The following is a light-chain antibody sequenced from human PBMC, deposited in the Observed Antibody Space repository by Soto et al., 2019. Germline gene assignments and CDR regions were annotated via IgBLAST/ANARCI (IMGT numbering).Light chain of an antibody. J-gene: IGKJ2*01. CDR2: DTS. CDR3: QQRSDGPLT. CDR1: QSVSGF. V-gene: IGKV3-11*01. Sequence: EIVLTQSPATLSLSPGERATLSCRTSQSVSGFLAWYQQKPGQAPRLLIYDTSNRATGIPARFSGSGSVTDFALTISSLEPEDFAVYYCQQRSDGPLTFGQGTRLEIK.